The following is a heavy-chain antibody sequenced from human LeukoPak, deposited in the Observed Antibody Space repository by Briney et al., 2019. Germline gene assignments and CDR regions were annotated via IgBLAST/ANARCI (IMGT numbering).Heavy chain of an antibody. D-gene: IGHD3-10*01. CDR1: GGSISSGDYY. CDR3: ARARDYYGSGSPSVYDY. Sequence: SQTLSLTCTVSGGSISSGDYYWRWIRQPPGKGLEWIVYIYYSGSTYYNPSLKSRVTISVDTSKNQFSLKLSSVTAADTAVYYCARARDYYGSGSPSVYDYWGQGTLVTVSS. J-gene: IGHJ4*02. CDR2: IYYSGST. V-gene: IGHV4-30-4*01.